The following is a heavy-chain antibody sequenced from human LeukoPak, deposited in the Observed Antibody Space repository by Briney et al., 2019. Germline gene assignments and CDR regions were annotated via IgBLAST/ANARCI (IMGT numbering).Heavy chain of an antibody. CDR1: GYTFTGYY. V-gene: IGHV1-2*02. D-gene: IGHD1-26*01. J-gene: IGHJ4*02. CDR2: INPNSGGT. Sequence: ASVKVSCKASGYTFTGYYMHWVRQAPGQGLEWMGWINPNSGGTNYAQKFQGRVTMTRDTSISTAYMELSRLRSDDTAVYYCARGPMYSGSHHEYWGQGTLVSVSS. CDR3: ARGPMYSGSHHEY.